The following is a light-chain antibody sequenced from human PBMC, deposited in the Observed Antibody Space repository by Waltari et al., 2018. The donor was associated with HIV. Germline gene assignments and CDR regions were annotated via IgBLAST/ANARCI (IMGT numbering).Light chain of an antibody. V-gene: IGKV1-39*01. CDR2: AAS. Sequence: DIQMTQSPSSLSASVGARVTITCRASQSISSYLNWYQQKPGKAPKLLIYAASSLQSGVPSRFSGSGFWTDFTLTISSLQPEDFATYYCQQSNSSPFTFGPGTKVDIK. J-gene: IGKJ3*01. CDR1: QSISSY. CDR3: QQSNSSPFT.